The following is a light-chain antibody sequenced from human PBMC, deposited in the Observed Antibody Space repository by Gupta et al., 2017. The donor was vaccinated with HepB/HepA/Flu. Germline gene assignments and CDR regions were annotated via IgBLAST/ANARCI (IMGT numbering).Light chain of an antibody. CDR1: QSLLHSNGYNY. Sequence: DIVMTQSPLSLPVTPGEPASISCRSSQSLLHSNGYNYLNRYLQKPGQAPQLLIYLGSKCAYGDSATFNGSGPVRNFTLKISRGEDEDVGVYYGMQALGTITSGGATKVQIK. J-gene: IGKJ4*01. CDR3: MQALGTIT. CDR2: LGS. V-gene: IGKV2-28*01.